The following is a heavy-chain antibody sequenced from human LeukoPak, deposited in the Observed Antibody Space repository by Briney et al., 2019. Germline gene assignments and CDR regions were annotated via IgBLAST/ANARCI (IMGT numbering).Heavy chain of an antibody. Sequence: PGGSLRLSCSASGFTVSSYVMTWVRQAPGQGLEWVSAISGSGDDTYYADSVKGRFTISRDNSKNTLYLQMNSLRAEDTAVYYCAKKEAMIRGVPYYYDFWGQGTLVTVSS. J-gene: IGHJ4*02. CDR3: AKKEAMIRGVPYYYDF. CDR1: GFTVSSYV. CDR2: ISGSGDDT. V-gene: IGHV3-23*01. D-gene: IGHD3-10*01.